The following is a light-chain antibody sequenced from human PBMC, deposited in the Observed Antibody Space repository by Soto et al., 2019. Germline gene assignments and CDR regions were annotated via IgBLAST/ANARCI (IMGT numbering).Light chain of an antibody. V-gene: IGKV3-15*01. CDR2: DAS. CDR3: QQYNNWPPWT. J-gene: IGKJ1*01. CDR1: QSVSNN. Sequence: ILMTQSPATLSVSPGERATLSCRASQSVSNNLAWYQQKPGQAPRLLIYDASTRATGIPARFSGSGSGTEFKLTISGMQSEDFAVYYYQQYNNWPPWTFGQGTKVEIK.